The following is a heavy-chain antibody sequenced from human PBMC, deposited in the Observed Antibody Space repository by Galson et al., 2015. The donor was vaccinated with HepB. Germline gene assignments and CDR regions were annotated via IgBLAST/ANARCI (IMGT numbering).Heavy chain of an antibody. CDR2: ISSSSSTI. Sequence: SLRLSCAASGFTFSSYSMNWVRQAPGKGLEWVSYISSSSSTIYYADSVKGRFTIFRDNAKNSLYLQMNSLRDEDTAVYYCARGRYYYDSSGYYYTNFDYWGQGTLVTVSS. CDR3: ARGRYYYDSSGYYYTNFDY. CDR1: GFTFSSYS. D-gene: IGHD3-22*01. J-gene: IGHJ4*02. V-gene: IGHV3-48*02.